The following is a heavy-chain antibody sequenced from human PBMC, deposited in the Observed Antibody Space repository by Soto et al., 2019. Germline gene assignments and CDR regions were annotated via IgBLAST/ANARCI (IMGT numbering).Heavy chain of an antibody. CDR1: GGSISSLY. J-gene: IGHJ4*02. D-gene: IGHD6-6*01. CDR2: IFPSGDS. Sequence: PSETLSLTCTVSGGSISSLYWAWIRQPAGKGLEWIGRIFPSGDSNYNPSLTSRVSMSLDTSKNQFSLTVSSVTAADTAVYYCARASRCKSEYECFAWLDFWGQGILVTVPS. CDR3: ARASRCKSEYECFAWLDF. V-gene: IGHV4-4*07.